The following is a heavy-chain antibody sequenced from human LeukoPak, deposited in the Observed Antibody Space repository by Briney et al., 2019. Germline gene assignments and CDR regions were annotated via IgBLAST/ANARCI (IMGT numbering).Heavy chain of an antibody. D-gene: IGHD4-17*01. J-gene: IGHJ4*02. CDR1: GFTFSSYW. CDR3: AKGGSRRDYGDLSFDY. CDR2: IKQDGSEK. V-gene: IGHV3-7*01. Sequence: GGSLRLSCAASGFTFSSYWMSWVRQAPGKGLEWVANIKQDGSEKYYVDSVKGRFTISRDNVKNSLYLQMNSLRAEDTAVYYCAKGGSRRDYGDLSFDYWGQGTLVTVSS.